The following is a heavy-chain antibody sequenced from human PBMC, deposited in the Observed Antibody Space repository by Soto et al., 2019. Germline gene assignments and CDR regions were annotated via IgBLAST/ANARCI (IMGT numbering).Heavy chain of an antibody. V-gene: IGHV3-30-3*01. Sequence: GGSLRLSCAASGFTFSSYAMHWVRQAPGKGLGWVAVISYDGSNKYYADSVKGRFTISRDNSKNTLYLQMNSLRAEDTAVYYCARAERVGATGYWGQGTLVTVSS. D-gene: IGHD1-26*01. CDR3: ARAERVGATGY. CDR2: ISYDGSNK. CDR1: GFTFSSYA. J-gene: IGHJ4*02.